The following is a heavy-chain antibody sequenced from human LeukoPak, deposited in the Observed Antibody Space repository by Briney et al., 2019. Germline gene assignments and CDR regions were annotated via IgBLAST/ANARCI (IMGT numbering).Heavy chain of an antibody. CDR3: AKSRGCSSTSCLVDY. D-gene: IGHD2-2*01. CDR1: GFTFSSYG. J-gene: IGHJ4*02. CDR2: ISYDGSNK. V-gene: IGHV3-30*18. Sequence: GGSLRLSCAASGFTFSSYGMHWVRQAPGKGLEWVAVISYDGSNKYYADSAKGRFTISRDNSKNTLYLQMNSLRAEDTAVYYCAKSRGCSSTSCLVDYWGQGTLVTVSS.